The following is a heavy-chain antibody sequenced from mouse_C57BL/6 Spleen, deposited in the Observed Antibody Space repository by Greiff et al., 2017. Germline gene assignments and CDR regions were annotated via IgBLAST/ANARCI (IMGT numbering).Heavy chain of an antibody. CDR1: GFTFSSYG. Sequence: EVKLVESGGDLVKPGGSLKLSCAASGFTFSSYGMSWVRQTPDKRLEWVATISSGGSYTYYPDSVKGRFTISRDNAKNTLYLQMSSLKSEDTAMYYCARHSYDGYYLYAMDYWGQGTSVTVSS. CDR2: ISSGGSYT. D-gene: IGHD2-3*01. J-gene: IGHJ4*01. CDR3: ARHSYDGYYLYAMDY. V-gene: IGHV5-6*01.